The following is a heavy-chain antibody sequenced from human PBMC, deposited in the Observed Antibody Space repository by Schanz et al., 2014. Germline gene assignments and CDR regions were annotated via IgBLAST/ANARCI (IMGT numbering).Heavy chain of an antibody. CDR3: ARGIGGYGANNYFDY. J-gene: IGHJ4*02. CDR1: GYTFTSYG. CDR2: ISVYNHNK. D-gene: IGHD5-12*01. V-gene: IGHV1-18*01. Sequence: QVQVVQSGAELKKPGASVRVSCKASGYTFTSYGISWVRQAPGQGLEWMGWISVYNHNKEYDQKFQGRVTMTTDTSASTAYMELSSLRSEDTAVYSCARGIGGYGANNYFDYWGQGTLXTVSS.